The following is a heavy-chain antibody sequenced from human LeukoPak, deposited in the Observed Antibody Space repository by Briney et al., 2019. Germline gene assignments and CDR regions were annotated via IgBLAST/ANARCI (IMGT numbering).Heavy chain of an antibody. CDR2: IVPVVGIP. CDR3: ARDIDYDFWRGQP. Sequence: ASVKVSCKASGGTFIINPISWVRQAPGQGLQWMGRIVPVVGIPVYAQTFQGRVTITADKSPSAVYMELKSLTSEDTAVYYCARDIDYDFWRGQPWGQGTLIIVS. CDR1: GGTFIINP. J-gene: IGHJ5*02. V-gene: IGHV1-69*04. D-gene: IGHD3-3*01.